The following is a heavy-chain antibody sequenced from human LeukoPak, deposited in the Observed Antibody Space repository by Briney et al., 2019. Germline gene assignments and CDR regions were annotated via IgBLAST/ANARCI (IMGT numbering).Heavy chain of an antibody. CDR3: ASDLVAGDYFDY. CDR2: ISGNGGAT. Sequence: GGSLTLTCAVSGRTFSTHARSWVRQAPGKGLEWVSAISGNGGATYYPSPVRGGFILSSDNSENTLYLQMNSLRGVDTGVNYCASDLVAGDYFDYWGQGTLVTVSS. J-gene: IGHJ4*02. CDR1: GRTFSTHA. D-gene: IGHD5-12*01. V-gene: IGHV3-23*01.